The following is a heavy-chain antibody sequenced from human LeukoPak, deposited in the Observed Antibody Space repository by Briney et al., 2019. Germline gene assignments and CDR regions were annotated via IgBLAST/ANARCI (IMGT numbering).Heavy chain of an antibody. V-gene: IGHV1-2*02. Sequence: ASMKVSCKASGYTFTGYYMHWVRQAPGQGLEWMGWINPNSGGTNYAQKFQGRVTMTRDTSISTAYMELSRLRSDDKAVFYCARGELGRDGYNFWDFWGQGTLVTVSS. J-gene: IGHJ4*02. CDR3: ARGELGRDGYNFWDF. CDR2: INPNSGGT. D-gene: IGHD5-24*01. CDR1: GYTFTGYY.